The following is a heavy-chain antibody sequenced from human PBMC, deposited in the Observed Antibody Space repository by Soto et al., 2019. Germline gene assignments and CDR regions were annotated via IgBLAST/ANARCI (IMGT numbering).Heavy chain of an antibody. Sequence: EVQVVETGGGLSHPGGSLRLSCAASEFTVTTSYMSWVRQAPGKGLEWVSIIYSGGGTYYADSVKGRFTISRDNSKNTLYLQMNSLRAEDTALYYCAKGRSGNYAFDVWGQGTTVTVSS. D-gene: IGHD1-26*01. J-gene: IGHJ3*01. V-gene: IGHV3-53*02. CDR2: IYSGGGT. CDR1: EFTVTTSY. CDR3: AKGRSGNYAFDV.